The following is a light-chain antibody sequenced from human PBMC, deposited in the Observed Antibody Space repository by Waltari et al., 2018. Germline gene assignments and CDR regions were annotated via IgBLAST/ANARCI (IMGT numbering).Light chain of an antibody. J-gene: IGKJ1*01. CDR2: GAS. V-gene: IGKV3-20*01. Sequence: EIVLTQSPGTLSLSPGDRAILSCRASQSVSTYVAWYQQKPGQAPRLLIFGASSRATGIPDRFSGSGSGTDLSLTISRVEPEDFAVYYCQQYVSLPATFGQGTKVEIE. CDR3: QQYVSLPAT. CDR1: QSVSTY.